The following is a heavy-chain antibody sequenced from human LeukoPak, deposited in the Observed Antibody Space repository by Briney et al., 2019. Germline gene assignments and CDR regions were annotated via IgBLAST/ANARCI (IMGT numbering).Heavy chain of an antibody. J-gene: IGHJ6*04. D-gene: IGHD4-17*01. CDR3: ARVGDYIYHYYGMDV. Sequence: ASVTVSCKASGYTFTSYYMHWVRQAPGQGLEWMGIINPSGGSTSYAQKFQGRVTMTRDTSTSTVYMELSSLRSEDTAVYYCARVGDYIYHYYGMDVGGEGPTVTVPS. CDR2: INPSGGST. CDR1: GYTFTSYY. V-gene: IGHV1-46*01.